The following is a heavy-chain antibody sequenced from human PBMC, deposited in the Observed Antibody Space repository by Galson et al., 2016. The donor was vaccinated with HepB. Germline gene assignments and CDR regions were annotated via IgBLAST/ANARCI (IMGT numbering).Heavy chain of an antibody. CDR2: IKSKTDGGTT. J-gene: IGHJ4*02. Sequence: SLRLSCAASGFTFSNAWMNWVRQAPGKGLEWVGRIKSKTDGGTTDYAALVKGRFTISRDDSKNTLYLQMNSLKTEDTSVYYCTTDRLSHDFWSGYYRAPFDYWGQGTLVTVSS. CDR3: TTDRLSHDFWSGYYRAPFDY. D-gene: IGHD3-3*01. CDR1: GFTFSNAW. V-gene: IGHV3-15*01.